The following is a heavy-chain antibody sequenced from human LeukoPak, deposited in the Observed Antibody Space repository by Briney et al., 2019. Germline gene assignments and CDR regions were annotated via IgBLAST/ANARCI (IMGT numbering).Heavy chain of an antibody. CDR1: GGSISSYY. CDR3: ARKSGYWPYYYYYMDV. D-gene: IGHD3-3*01. V-gene: IGHV4-59*12. CDR2: IYYSGST. J-gene: IGHJ6*03. Sequence: SETLSLTCTVSGGSISSYYWSWIRQPPGKGLEWIGYIYYSGSTNYNPSLKSRVTISVDTSKNQFSLKLSSVTAADTAVYYCARKSGYWPYYYYYMDVWGKGTTVTVSS.